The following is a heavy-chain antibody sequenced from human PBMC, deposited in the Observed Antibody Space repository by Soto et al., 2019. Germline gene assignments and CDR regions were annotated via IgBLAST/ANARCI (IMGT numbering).Heavy chain of an antibody. CDR2: IYPGDSDT. CDR3: ARQDYNYAYFDF. D-gene: IGHD5-18*01. Sequence: SLRPSCAASGFTFSGSAMHWVRQASGKGLEWMGIIYPGDSDTRYSPSFQDLITISADKSISTAYLQWSSLQASDTAMYYCARQDYNYAYFDFWGQGTLVTVSS. CDR1: GFTFSGSA. V-gene: IGHV5-51*01. J-gene: IGHJ4*02.